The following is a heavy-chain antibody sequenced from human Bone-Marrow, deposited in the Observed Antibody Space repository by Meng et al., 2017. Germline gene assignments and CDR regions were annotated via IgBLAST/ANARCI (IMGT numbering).Heavy chain of an antibody. J-gene: IGHJ3*02. CDR1: GFTFSSYW. CDR3: ARGIAAAGTDQSNDAFDI. V-gene: IGHV3-7*01. D-gene: IGHD6-13*01. CDR2: IKQDGSEK. Sequence: GESLKISCAASGFTFSSYWMSWVRQAPGKGLEWVANIKQDGSEKYYVDSVKGRFTISRDNSKNTLYLQMNSLRAEDTAVYYCARGIAAAGTDQSNDAFDIWGQGTMVTVSS.